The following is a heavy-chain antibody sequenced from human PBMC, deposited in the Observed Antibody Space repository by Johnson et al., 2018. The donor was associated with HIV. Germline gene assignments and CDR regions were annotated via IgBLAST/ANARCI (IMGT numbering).Heavy chain of an antibody. D-gene: IGHD6-6*01. V-gene: IGHV3-66*01. CDR3: ARESSSSSGAFDI. Sequence: VQLVESGGGLIQPGGSLRLSCAASGFTFSSYAMSWVRQAPGKGLEWVSVIYSGGSTYYADSVKGRFTISRDNSKNTLYLQMNSLRAEDTAVYYCARESSSSSGAFDIWGQGTMVTVSS. J-gene: IGHJ3*02. CDR1: GFTFSSYA. CDR2: IYSGGST.